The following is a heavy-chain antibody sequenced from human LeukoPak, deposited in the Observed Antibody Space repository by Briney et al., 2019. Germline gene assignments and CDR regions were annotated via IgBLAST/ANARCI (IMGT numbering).Heavy chain of an antibody. V-gene: IGHV1-69*06. CDR2: IIPIFGTA. Sequence: SVKVSCKASGGTFSNYAISWVRQAPGQGLEWMGGIIPIFGTANYAQKFRGRVTITADKSTRTAYMELSSLRSEDTAVYYCARDADCSGGSCYSGWFDPWGQGTLVTVSS. CDR1: GGTFSNYA. D-gene: IGHD2-15*01. J-gene: IGHJ5*02. CDR3: ARDADCSGGSCYSGWFDP.